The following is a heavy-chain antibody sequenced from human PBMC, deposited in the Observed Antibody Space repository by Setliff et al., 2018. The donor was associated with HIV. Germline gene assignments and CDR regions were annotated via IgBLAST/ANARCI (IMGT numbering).Heavy chain of an antibody. CDR2: IYPGT. CDR1: AYTFTTYW. Sequence: GESLKISCKGSAYTFTTYWIGWVRQMPGKGLEWMGIIYPGTTYSPSFQGQVTISADRSITTAYVQWSSLKASDTAMYYCVRVDYGDFNFDYWGQGTLVTVSS. V-gene: IGHV5-51*01. D-gene: IGHD4-17*01. J-gene: IGHJ4*02. CDR3: VRVDYGDFNFDY.